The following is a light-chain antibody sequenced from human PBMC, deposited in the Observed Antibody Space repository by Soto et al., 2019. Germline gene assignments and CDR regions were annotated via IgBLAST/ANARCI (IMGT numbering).Light chain of an antibody. CDR2: AAS. CDR1: QGIRND. Sequence: DIQMTQSPSSLSASVGDRVTITCRASQGIRNDLGWYQQKPGKAPKRLNYAASSLQSVVPPRFSGRGSGTEFTLTLSSLQPDDFVTYYCVQHNSYPLTVGGGTKVEIK. CDR3: VQHNSYPLT. J-gene: IGKJ4*01. V-gene: IGKV1-17*01.